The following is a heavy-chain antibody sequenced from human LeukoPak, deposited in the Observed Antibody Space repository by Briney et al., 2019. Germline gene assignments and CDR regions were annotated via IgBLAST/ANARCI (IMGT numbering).Heavy chain of an antibody. CDR3: AKVSANATVTFFDY. D-gene: IGHD4-17*01. Sequence: GGSLRLSCAASGFTFSSYAMSWVRQAPGKGLEWVSAISGSGVSTYYADSVKGRFTISRDNSRNTLYLKVNSLRAEDTAVYCCAKVSANATVTFFDYLGQGTLVTVSS. CDR2: ISGSGVST. V-gene: IGHV3-23*01. CDR1: GFTFSSYA. J-gene: IGHJ4*02.